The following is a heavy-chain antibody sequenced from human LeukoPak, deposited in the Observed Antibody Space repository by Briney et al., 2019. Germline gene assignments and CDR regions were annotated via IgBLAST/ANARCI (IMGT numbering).Heavy chain of an antibody. CDR3: ARHPNWNFDS. J-gene: IGHJ4*02. CDR1: GFTFSTYV. Sequence: SGGSLRLSCAASGFTFSTYVMSWVRQAPGKGLEWVSSISSSSGYIYYADSVKGRFTISRDNAKNSLYLQMNSLRAEDTAVYYCARHPNWNFDSWGQGTLVTVSS. V-gene: IGHV3-21*01. D-gene: IGHD1-1*01. CDR2: ISSSSGYI.